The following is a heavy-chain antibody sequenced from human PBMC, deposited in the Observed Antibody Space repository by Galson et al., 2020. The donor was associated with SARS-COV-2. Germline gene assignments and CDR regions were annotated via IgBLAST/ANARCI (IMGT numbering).Heavy chain of an antibody. CDR3: ARVVELLWFGEEKWFDP. J-gene: IGHJ5*02. V-gene: IGHV3-66*01. CDR1: GFTVSSNY. Sequence: GGSLRLSCAASGFTVSSNYMSWVRQVPGKGLEWVSLIYSGGSTYYADSVKGRFTISRDNSKNTLYLQMNSLRAEDTAVYYCARVVELLWFGEEKWFDPWGQGTLVTVSS. D-gene: IGHD3-10*01. CDR2: IYSGGST.